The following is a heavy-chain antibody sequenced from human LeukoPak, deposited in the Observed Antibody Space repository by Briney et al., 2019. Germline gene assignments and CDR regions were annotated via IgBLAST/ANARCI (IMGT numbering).Heavy chain of an antibody. CDR2: IYSGGST. V-gene: IGHV3-53*01. CDR1: GFTVSSNY. D-gene: IGHD2-2*01. J-gene: IGHJ4*02. Sequence: GGSLRLSCAASGFTVSSNYMSWVRQAPGKGLEWVSVIYSGGSTYYADSVKGRFTISRDNSKNTLYLQMNSLRAEDTAVYYCTTVIVVVPAATAAYDGYWGQGTLVTVSS. CDR3: TTVIVVVPAATAAYDGY.